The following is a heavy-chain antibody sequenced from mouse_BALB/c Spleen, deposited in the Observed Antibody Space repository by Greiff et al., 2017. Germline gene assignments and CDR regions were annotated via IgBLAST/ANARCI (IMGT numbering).Heavy chain of an antibody. CDR2: ISYDGSN. V-gene: IGHV3-6*02. CDR1: GYSITSGYY. D-gene: IGHD6-5*01. Sequence: EVQLQQSGPGLVKPSQSLSLTCSVTGYSITSGYYWNWIRQFPGNKLEWMGYISYDGSNNYNPSLKNRISITRDTSKNQFFLKLNSVTTEDTATYYCALCPTSGYFDYWGQGTTLTVSS. CDR3: ALCPTSGYFDY. J-gene: IGHJ2*01.